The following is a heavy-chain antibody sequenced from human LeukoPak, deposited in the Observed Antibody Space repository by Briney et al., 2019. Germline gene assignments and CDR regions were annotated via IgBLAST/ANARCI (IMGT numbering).Heavy chain of an antibody. CDR2: IIPIFGTA. D-gene: IGHD3-22*01. CDR3: AGSLKFITMIPHY. Sequence: ASVKVSCKASGGTFSSYAISWVRQAPGQGFEWMGGIIPIFGTANYAQKFQGRVTITADESTSTAYMELSSLRSEDTAVYYCAGSLKFITMIPHYWGQGTLVTVSS. J-gene: IGHJ4*02. V-gene: IGHV1-69*13. CDR1: GGTFSSYA.